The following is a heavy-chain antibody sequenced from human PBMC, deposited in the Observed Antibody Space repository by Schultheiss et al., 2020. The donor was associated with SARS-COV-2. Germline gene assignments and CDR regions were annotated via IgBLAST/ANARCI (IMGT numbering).Heavy chain of an antibody. Sequence: GGSLRLSCVASGFTFSSYAMHWIRQAPGKGLEWVTFIWNDESHEYYAESVRGRFTVARDNSKNTLDLHMNSLRVEDTAVYYCARDVECYGMDVWGQGTTVTVSS. J-gene: IGHJ6*02. CDR2: IWNDESHE. CDR3: ARDVECYGMDV. CDR1: GFTFSSYA. D-gene: IGHD3-3*01. V-gene: IGHV3-33*08.